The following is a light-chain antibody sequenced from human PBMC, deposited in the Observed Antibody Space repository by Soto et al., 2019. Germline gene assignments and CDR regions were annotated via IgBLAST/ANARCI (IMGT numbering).Light chain of an antibody. CDR1: QDIRSW. CDR3: QQANGFPHT. J-gene: IGKJ2*01. V-gene: IGKV1-12*01. Sequence: DVQMTQSPSSVSASVRDRVTITCRASQDIRSWLTWYQQKPGQAPKLLIYAASTLQNGVPSRFSGSGSGTDFTLTIIGLHPEDFATYYCQQANGFPHTFGQGTRLDIK. CDR2: AAS.